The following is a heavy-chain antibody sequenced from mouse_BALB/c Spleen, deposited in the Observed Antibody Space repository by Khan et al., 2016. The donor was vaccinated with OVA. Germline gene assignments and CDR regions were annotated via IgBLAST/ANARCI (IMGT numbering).Heavy chain of an antibody. Sequence: QVRLQQSGAELARPGASVKMSCKASGYTFTTYTMHWVKQRPGQSLEWIGYINPSNGYTNYNQKFKDKSTLTADKSSSTAYMQLSSLTSDYSAVYYCAREGAYYRSDGWFSYWGQGTLVTVSA. V-gene: IGHV1-4*01. CDR1: GYTFTTYT. CDR3: AREGAYYRSDGWFSY. CDR2: INPSNGYT. D-gene: IGHD2-14*01. J-gene: IGHJ3*01.